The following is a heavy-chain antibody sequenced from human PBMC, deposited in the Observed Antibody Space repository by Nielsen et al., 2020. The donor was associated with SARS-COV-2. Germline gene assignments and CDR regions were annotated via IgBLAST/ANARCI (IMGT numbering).Heavy chain of an antibody. CDR3: ARQQRGTWSFDY. CDR2: IKLDGSEK. D-gene: IGHD6-13*01. V-gene: IGHV3-7*01. Sequence: GESLKISCVVSGFNFRGYWMTWVRQAPGKGLEWVGNIKLDGSEKYYVDSVKGRFTISRDNARNTLYLQMNSLRVEDMAVYYCARQQRGTWSFDYWGQGTLVTVSS. CDR1: GFNFRGYW. J-gene: IGHJ4*02.